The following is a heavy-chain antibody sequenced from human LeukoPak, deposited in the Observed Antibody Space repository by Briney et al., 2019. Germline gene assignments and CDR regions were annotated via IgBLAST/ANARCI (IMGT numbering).Heavy chain of an antibody. V-gene: IGHV3-21*01. CDR2: ISSSSSYI. CDR1: GFTFSSYS. J-gene: IGHJ4*02. Sequence: GGSLRLSCAASGFTFSSYSMNWVRQAPGKGLEWDSSISSSSSYIYYADSVKGRFTISRDNAKNSLYLQMNSLRAEDTAVYYCARAGAVAGTANDYWGQGTLVTVSS. D-gene: IGHD6-19*01. CDR3: ARAGAVAGTANDY.